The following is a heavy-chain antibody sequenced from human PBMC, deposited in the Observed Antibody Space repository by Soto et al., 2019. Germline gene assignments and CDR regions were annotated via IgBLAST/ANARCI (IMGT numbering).Heavy chain of an antibody. D-gene: IGHD3-22*01. Sequence: ESGGGLIQPGESLRLSCAASAFTVSGNYMNWVRQPPGKGLEWVGRLRSRADSYATAYAASIKGRFTISRDDSKNTAYLQMNSLKTEDTAVYYCTRLDTGGYYSPYYYFGMDVWGQGTTVTVSS. CDR1: AFTVSGNY. V-gene: IGHV3-73*01. CDR2: LRSRADSYAT. CDR3: TRLDTGGYYSPYYYFGMDV. J-gene: IGHJ6*02.